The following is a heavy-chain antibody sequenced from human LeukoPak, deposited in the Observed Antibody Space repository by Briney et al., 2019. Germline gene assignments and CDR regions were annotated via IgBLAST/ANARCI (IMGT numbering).Heavy chain of an antibody. CDR2: ISSSGSTI. CDR1: GFTFSDYY. CDR3: ARGDSGYWRYWYYGMDV. J-gene: IGHJ6*02. D-gene: IGHD5-12*01. V-gene: IGHV3-11*01. Sequence: GGSLRLSRAASGFTFSDYYMSWIRQAPGRGLEWVSYISSSGSTIYYADSVKGRFTISRDNAKNSLYLQMNSLRAEDTAVYYCARGDSGYWRYWYYGMDVWGQGTTVTVSS.